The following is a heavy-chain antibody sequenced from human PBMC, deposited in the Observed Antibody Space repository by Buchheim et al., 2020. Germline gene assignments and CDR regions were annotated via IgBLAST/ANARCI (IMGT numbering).Heavy chain of an antibody. Sequence: QVQLQESGPGLVKPSETLSLTCTVSGGSISTYYWNWIRQSPGKGLEWIGYVYYSGNTNYNPPLKSRVTMSVDTPKNQFSLQLRSVTAADTAVYYCARDRLRNWFDSWGQGTL. CDR1: GGSISTYY. J-gene: IGHJ5*01. D-gene: IGHD4-17*01. V-gene: IGHV4-59*12. CDR3: ARDRLRNWFDS. CDR2: VYYSGNT.